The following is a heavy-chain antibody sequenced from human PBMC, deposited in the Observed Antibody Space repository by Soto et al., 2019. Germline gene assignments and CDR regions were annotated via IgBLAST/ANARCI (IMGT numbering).Heavy chain of an antibody. D-gene: IGHD6-19*01. J-gene: IGHJ6*02. Sequence: QVQVVESGGGVVQPGRSLSLSCAASGFTFSSYAMHWVRQAPGKGLEWVAVISYDGSNKYYADSVKGRFTISRDNSKNTLYLQMNSLRPEDTTVYYCAREAVVPGYYYGMDVWGQGTTVTVSS. CDR3: AREAVVPGYYYGMDV. CDR2: ISYDGSNK. V-gene: IGHV3-30-3*01. CDR1: GFTFSSYA.